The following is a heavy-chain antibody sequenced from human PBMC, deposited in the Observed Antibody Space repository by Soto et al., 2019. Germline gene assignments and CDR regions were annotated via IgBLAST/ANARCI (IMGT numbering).Heavy chain of an antibody. CDR1: GFSLSTSGVG. CDR3: ARGLAALPVFAFDI. D-gene: IGHD6-6*01. CDR2: IYWSGDE. V-gene: IGHV2-5*01. Sequence: QSTLKESGPTLVKPTQTLTLTCSFSGFSLSTSGVGVGWIRQPPGKPLEWLAHIYWSGDEHYRPSLNSRLSITKDTAKNQVVLTMTNMDPVDTATYYCARGLAALPVFAFDIWGQGTMVTVSS. J-gene: IGHJ3*02.